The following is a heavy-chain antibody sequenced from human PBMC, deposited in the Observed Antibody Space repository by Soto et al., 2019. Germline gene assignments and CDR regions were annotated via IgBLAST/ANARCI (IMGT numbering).Heavy chain of an antibody. Sequence: SETLSLTCAVYGGSFSGYYWSWIRQPPGKGLEWIGEIDHSGSTNYNPSLKSRVTISVDTSKNQFSLKLSSVTAADTAVYYCARIVPAAIYAVDYGMDVWGQGTTVTVSS. CDR2: IDHSGST. D-gene: IGHD2-2*02. CDR1: GGSFSGYY. J-gene: IGHJ6*02. V-gene: IGHV4-34*01. CDR3: ARIVPAAIYAVDYGMDV.